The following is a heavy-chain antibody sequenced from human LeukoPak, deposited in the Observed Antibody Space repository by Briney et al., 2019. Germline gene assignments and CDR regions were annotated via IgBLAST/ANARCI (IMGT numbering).Heavy chain of an antibody. Sequence: SETLSLTCTVSGGSISSTFYYWGWIRQPRGKGLEWIGSINYSGSTYYNPSLKSRVTISVDTSKNQFSLKLSSVTAADTAVYYCARGIVPPYYYMDVWGKGTTVTVSS. CDR1: GGSISSTFYY. J-gene: IGHJ6*03. CDR2: INYSGST. D-gene: IGHD2-8*01. CDR3: ARGIVPPYYYMDV. V-gene: IGHV4-39*07.